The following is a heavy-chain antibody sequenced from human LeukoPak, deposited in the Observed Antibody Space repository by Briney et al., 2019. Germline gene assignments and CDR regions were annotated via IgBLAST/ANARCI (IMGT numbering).Heavy chain of an antibody. J-gene: IGHJ4*02. V-gene: IGHV1-2*06. Sequence: ASVKVSCKATGYTFTGYYMHWVLQAPGQGLEWMGRINPNSGGTNYAQKFQGRVTMTRDTSISTAYMELSRLRSDDTAVYYCARVSIAARRVDYWGQGTLVTVSS. CDR3: ARVSIAARRVDY. D-gene: IGHD6-6*01. CDR2: INPNSGGT. CDR1: GYTFTGYY.